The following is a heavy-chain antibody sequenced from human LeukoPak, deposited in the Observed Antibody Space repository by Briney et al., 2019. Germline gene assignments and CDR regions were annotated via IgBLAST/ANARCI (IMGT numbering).Heavy chain of an antibody. V-gene: IGHV4-4*07. CDR2: IYTSGST. J-gene: IGHJ4*02. D-gene: IGHD6-19*01. CDR3: ARGRMYSRGWEGDDD. Sequence: SDTLSLTCTVSGGSISSYYGSWIRQPAGKGLEWIGRIYTSGSTSYDPSLKSRVTMSGDTSKSQFSLELSSVTAADTAVYYCARGRMYSRGWEGDDDWGQGTLVTVSS. CDR1: GGSISSYY.